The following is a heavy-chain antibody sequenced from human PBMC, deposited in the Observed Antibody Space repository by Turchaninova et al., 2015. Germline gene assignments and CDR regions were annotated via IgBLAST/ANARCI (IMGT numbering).Heavy chain of an antibody. CDR1: GLTFGSYA. J-gene: IGHJ2*01. CDR2: ISQDGNNK. Sequence: QLQLVESGGGVVQPGRSRRISCAASGLTFGSYAMHSVGQAPGKGRVWVTVISQDGNNKYYADSVKGRFAISRDNSKSTLSLQVNSLRAEDTAVYYCARDPALVAGDSGIWWYFDLWGRGTLVTVSS. D-gene: IGHD3-10*01. V-gene: IGHV3-30*09. CDR3: ARDPALVAGDSGIWWYFDL.